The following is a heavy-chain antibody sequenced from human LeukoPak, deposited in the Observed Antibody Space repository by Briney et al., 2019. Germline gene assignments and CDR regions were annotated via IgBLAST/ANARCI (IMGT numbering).Heavy chain of an antibody. CDR3: ARGTGAYYY. Sequence: GGSLRLSCAASGFTFSSYTMTWVRQAPGKGLEWLSCISISDGTIFYADSVKGRFTISRDNAKNSLYLQMNSLRDEDTAVYYCARGTGAYYYWVQGALVTDSS. J-gene: IGHJ4*02. V-gene: IGHV3-48*02. D-gene: IGHD3-16*01. CDR1: GFTFSSYT. CDR2: ISISDGTI.